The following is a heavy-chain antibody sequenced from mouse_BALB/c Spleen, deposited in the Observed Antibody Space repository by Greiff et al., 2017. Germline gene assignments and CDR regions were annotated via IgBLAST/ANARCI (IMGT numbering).Heavy chain of an antibody. CDR2: IYPSDSYT. Sequence: VQLQQPGAELVRPGASVKLSCKASGYTFTSYWINWVKQRPGQGLEWIGNIYPSDSYTNYNQKFKDKATLTVDKSSSTASMQLSSPTSEDSAIYYCARDGSSFYWGQGTTLTVSS. CDR1: GYTFTSYW. J-gene: IGHJ2*01. V-gene: IGHV1-69*02. D-gene: IGHD1-1*01. CDR3: ARDGSSFY.